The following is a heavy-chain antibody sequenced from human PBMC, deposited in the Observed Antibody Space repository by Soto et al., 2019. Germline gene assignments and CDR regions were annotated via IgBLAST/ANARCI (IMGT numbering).Heavy chain of an antibody. CDR1: GGTFSSYA. Sequence: SSVKVSCKASGGTFSSYAISWVRQAPGQGLEWMGGIIPIFGTANYAQKFQGRVMITADESTSTAYMELSSLRSEDTAVYYCARDQNDYGDYTYFDYWGQGTLVTVS. J-gene: IGHJ4*02. CDR3: ARDQNDYGDYTYFDY. D-gene: IGHD4-17*01. V-gene: IGHV1-69*13. CDR2: IIPIFGTA.